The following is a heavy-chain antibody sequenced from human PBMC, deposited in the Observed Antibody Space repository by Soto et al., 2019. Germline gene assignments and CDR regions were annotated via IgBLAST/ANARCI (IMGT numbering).Heavy chain of an antibody. J-gene: IGHJ4*02. D-gene: IGHD1-26*01. Sequence: QVQLLESGPGLVKPSETLSLTCTIYGGSISSYFWSWIRQPPGKGLEWIGYIHYSGTTVYSPSLKSRVTMSIDTSENQLTLNLTSVTAADTAVYYCARDTGSYYLDSWGQGSLVTVSS. V-gene: IGHV4-59*01. CDR3: ARDTGSYYLDS. CDR1: GGSISSYF. CDR2: IHYSGTT.